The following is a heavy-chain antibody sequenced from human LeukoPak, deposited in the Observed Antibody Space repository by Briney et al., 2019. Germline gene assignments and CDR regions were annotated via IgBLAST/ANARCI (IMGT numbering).Heavy chain of an antibody. D-gene: IGHD3-9*01. CDR1: GYTFSNYC. V-gene: IGHV1-2*02. Sequence: ASVKVSCKASGYTFSNYCMHWVRQAPGQGLQWMGWIDPNSGGTNYTQKFQDRVTMTRDTSISTTYMQLSRLRSDDTAVYFCARWLRAFDDNLRRAFDIWGQGTMVTVSS. CDR2: IDPNSGGT. CDR3: ARWLRAFDDNLRRAFDI. J-gene: IGHJ3*02.